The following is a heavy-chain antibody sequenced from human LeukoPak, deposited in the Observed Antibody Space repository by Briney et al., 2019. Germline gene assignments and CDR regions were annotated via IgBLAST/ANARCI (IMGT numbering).Heavy chain of an antibody. V-gene: IGHV5-51*01. D-gene: IGHD3-10*01. J-gene: IGHJ4*02. CDR3: ARHPQMVYFDY. CDR2: IYPGDSDT. CDR1: GYSFTSYW. Sequence: GESLKISCKGSGYSFTSYWIGWVRQMPGKGLEWMGHIYPGDSDTRYSPSFQGQDTISADKSISTAYLQWSSLKASDTAMYYCARHPQMVYFDYWGQGTLVTVSS.